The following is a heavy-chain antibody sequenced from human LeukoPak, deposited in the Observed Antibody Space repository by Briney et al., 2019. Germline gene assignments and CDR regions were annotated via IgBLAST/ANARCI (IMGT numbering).Heavy chain of an antibody. D-gene: IGHD5-24*01. CDR2: LSSDGSKK. CDR3: ARDESQFPWYFGY. Sequence: PGGSLRLSCAASGFAFSSYAMHWVRQAPGKGLEWVAVLSSDGSKKYYADSVKGRFTISRDSSKNTLYLQMNTLRADDTALYYCARDESQFPWYFGYWGQGTLVTVSS. CDR1: GFAFSSYA. J-gene: IGHJ4*02. V-gene: IGHV3-30*01.